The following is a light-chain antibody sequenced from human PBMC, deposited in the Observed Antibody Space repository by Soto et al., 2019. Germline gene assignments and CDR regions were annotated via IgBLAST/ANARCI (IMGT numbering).Light chain of an antibody. CDR1: QSISSW. CDR3: LQNNNYPRT. V-gene: IGKV1-5*01. Sequence: DIQMTQSPSTLSASVGDRVTITCRASQSISSWLAWYQQKPGKAPKLLIYDASSLESGVPSRFSGSGSGTEFTLTISSLQPDDFATYYCLQNNNYPRTFGQGTKVDIK. CDR2: DAS. J-gene: IGKJ1*01.